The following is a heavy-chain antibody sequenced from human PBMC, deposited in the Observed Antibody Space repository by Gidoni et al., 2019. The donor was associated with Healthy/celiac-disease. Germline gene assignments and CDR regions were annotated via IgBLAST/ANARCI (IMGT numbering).Heavy chain of an antibody. CDR3: AKDWITGYFDY. D-gene: IGHD1-20*01. Sequence: EVQPLESGGGLVQNGGSLRLPCAASGSTFSSYAMSWVRQAPGKGLEWVSAISGSGGSTYYADSVKGRFTISRDNSKNTLYVQMNSLRAEDTAVYYCAKDWITGYFDYWGQGTLVTVSS. CDR2: ISGSGGST. J-gene: IGHJ4*02. CDR1: GSTFSSYA. V-gene: IGHV3-23*01.